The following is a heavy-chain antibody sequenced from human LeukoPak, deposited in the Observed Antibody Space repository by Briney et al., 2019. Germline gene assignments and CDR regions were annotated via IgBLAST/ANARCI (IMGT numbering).Heavy chain of an antibody. CDR2: MNPNIGNT. J-gene: IGHJ6*03. CDR1: GYTFTSYD. Sequence: GASVKVSCKASGYTFTSYDINWVRQATGQGLEWMGWMNPNIGNTGYAQKFQGRVTFTRNTSISTAYMDLSSLRSEDTAVYYCARRAVAYYYYYYMDVWGKGTTVTVSS. D-gene: IGHD2-15*01. CDR3: ARRAVAYYYYYYMDV. V-gene: IGHV1-8*03.